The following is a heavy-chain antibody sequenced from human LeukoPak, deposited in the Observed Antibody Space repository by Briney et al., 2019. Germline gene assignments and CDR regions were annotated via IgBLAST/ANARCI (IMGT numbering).Heavy chain of an antibody. CDR1: GYSISSAYY. Sequence: SETLSLTCTVSGYSISSAYYWGWIRQPPGKGLEWIGTIRHSGTTYYNPSLKNRVTISIDSSKNQFSLKLTSVTAADTAVYYCARVTGYMIEDYFDYWGQGTLVTVSS. V-gene: IGHV4-38-2*02. CDR3: ARVTGYMIEDYFDY. J-gene: IGHJ4*02. D-gene: IGHD3-22*01. CDR2: IRHSGTT.